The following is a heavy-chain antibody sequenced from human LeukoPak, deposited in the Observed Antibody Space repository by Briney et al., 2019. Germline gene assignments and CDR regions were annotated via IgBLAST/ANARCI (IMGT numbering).Heavy chain of an antibody. J-gene: IGHJ4*02. Sequence: ASVKVSCKASGYTFTNYTITWVRQAPGQGLEWMGWISPYHGNRNYAQRLQGRVTMTTDTSTSTVYMELRSLRSDDTAVCYCARGPDSIPGPDYFAYWGQGTLVTVSS. CDR2: ISPYHGNR. V-gene: IGHV1-18*01. CDR1: GYTFTNYT. CDR3: ARGPDSIPGPDYFAY. D-gene: IGHD2-2*02.